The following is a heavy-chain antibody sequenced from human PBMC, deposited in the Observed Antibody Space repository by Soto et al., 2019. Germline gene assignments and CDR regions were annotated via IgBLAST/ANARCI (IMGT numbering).Heavy chain of an antibody. CDR2: IYYSGNT. CDR3: ARHKKEAGLQGSFDY. Sequence: SETLSLTCTVSGGSISSYCWTWIRQPPGKRLEWIGYIYYSGNTNYNPSLNSRVTISVDTSKNQFSLNLSSVTAADTAVYYCARHKKEAGLQGSFDYWGQGTLVTV. V-gene: IGHV4-59*08. D-gene: IGHD3-10*01. J-gene: IGHJ4*02. CDR1: GGSISSYC.